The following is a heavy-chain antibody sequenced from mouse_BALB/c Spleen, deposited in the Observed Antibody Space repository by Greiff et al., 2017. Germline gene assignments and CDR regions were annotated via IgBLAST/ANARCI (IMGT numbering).Heavy chain of an antibody. CDR1: GFNIKDTY. CDR2: IDPANGNT. Sequence: EVQRVESGAELVKPGASVKLSCTASGFNIKDTYMHWVKQRPEQGLEWIGRIDPANGNTKYDPKFQGKATITADTSSNTAYLQLSSLTSEDTAVYYCARNYGSSFDYWGQGTTLTVSS. J-gene: IGHJ2*01. CDR3: ARNYGSSFDY. D-gene: IGHD1-1*01. V-gene: IGHV14-3*02.